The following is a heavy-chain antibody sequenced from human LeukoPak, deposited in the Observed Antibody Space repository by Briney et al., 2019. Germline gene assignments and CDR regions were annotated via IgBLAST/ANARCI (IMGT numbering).Heavy chain of an antibody. CDR1: GGSFSSYY. J-gene: IGHJ4*02. Sequence: PSETLSLTCAVYGGSFSSYYWSWIRQPAGKGLEWIGRIYTSGSTNYNPSLKSRVTMSVDTSKNQFSLKLSSVTAADTAVYYCARGDSSSRRGYYFDYWGQGTLVTVSS. V-gene: IGHV4-59*10. CDR3: ARGDSSSRRGYYFDY. CDR2: IYTSGST. D-gene: IGHD6-13*01.